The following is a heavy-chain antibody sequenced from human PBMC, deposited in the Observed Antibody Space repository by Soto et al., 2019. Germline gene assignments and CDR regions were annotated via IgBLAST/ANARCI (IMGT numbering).Heavy chain of an antibody. V-gene: IGHV3-23*01. CDR3: AKALVGEVGATDY. CDR1: GFTFSNYA. J-gene: IGHJ4*02. D-gene: IGHD1-26*01. CDR2: ITRTDST. Sequence: GGSLRLSCTASGFTFSNYATSWVRQAPGKGLEWVSAITRTDSTYYADSVKGRFTISRDNSRNTLYLQMNSLGAEDAALYYCAKALVGEVGATDYWGQGTRLTV.